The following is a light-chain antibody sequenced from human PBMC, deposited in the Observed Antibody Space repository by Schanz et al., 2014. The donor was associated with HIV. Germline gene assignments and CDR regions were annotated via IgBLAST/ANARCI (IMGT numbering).Light chain of an antibody. CDR3: ATWDTFLNGVV. V-gene: IGLV2-14*01. CDR1: TSDIGAYNL. Sequence: QSALTQPASVSGSPGQSITISCTGSTSDIGAYNLVSWYQQHPGKAPQLMIYEVTKRPSGVSDRFSGSKSGTSASLAITGLQAEDEADYYCATWDTFLNGVVFGGGTKLTVL. J-gene: IGLJ2*01. CDR2: EVT.